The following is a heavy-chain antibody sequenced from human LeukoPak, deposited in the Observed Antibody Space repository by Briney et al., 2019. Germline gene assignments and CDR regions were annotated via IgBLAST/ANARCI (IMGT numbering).Heavy chain of an antibody. V-gene: IGHV3-53*01. J-gene: IGHJ6*02. D-gene: IGHD3-10*01. CDR2: IYSGGST. CDR1: GFTVSSNY. Sequence: PGGSLRLSCAASGFTVSSNYMSWVRQAPGKGLEWVSVIYSGGSTYYADSVKGRFAISRDNSKNTLYLQMNSLRAEDTAVYYCARDQVLWFGEELYYYGMDVWGQGTTVTVSS. CDR3: ARDQVLWFGEELYYYGMDV.